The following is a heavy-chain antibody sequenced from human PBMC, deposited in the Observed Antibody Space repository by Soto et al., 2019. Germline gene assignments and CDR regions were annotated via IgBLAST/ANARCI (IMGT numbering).Heavy chain of an antibody. CDR3: ARRHYDFWSGYGFDDY. CDR1: GYSFTSYW. D-gene: IGHD3-3*01. CDR2: IYPGDSDT. Sequence: GESLKISCKGSGYSFTSYWIGWVRQMPGKGLEWMGIIYPGDSDTRYSPSFQGQVTISADKSISTAYLQWSSLKASDTAMYYCARRHYDFWSGYGFDDYWGQGTLVTVSS. V-gene: IGHV5-51*01. J-gene: IGHJ4*02.